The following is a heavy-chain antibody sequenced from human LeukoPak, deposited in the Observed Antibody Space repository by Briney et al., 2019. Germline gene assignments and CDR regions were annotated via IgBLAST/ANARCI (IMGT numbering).Heavy chain of an antibody. CDR2: ISAYNGNT. Sequence: ASVKVSCKASGYTFTSYGISWVRQAPGQGLEWLGWISAYNGNTNYAQKLQDRVTMTTDTSTNTAYMELRSLRSDDTAVYYCVRGPTYSDFWNAYSEDYWSQETLVTVPS. CDR3: VRGPTYSDFWNAYSEDY. CDR1: GYTFTSYG. V-gene: IGHV1-18*01. J-gene: IGHJ4*02. D-gene: IGHD3-3*01.